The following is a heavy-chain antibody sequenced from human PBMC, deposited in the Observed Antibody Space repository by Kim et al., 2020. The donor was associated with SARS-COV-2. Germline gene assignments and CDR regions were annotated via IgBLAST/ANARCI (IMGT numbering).Heavy chain of an antibody. J-gene: IGHJ6*02. CDR2: ISWNSGSI. D-gene: IGHD2-8*02. CDR1: GFTFDDYA. CDR3: AKDISGYWVYYYGMDV. Sequence: GGSLRLSCAASGFTFDDYAMHWVRQAPGKGLEWVSGISWNSGSIGYADSVKGRFTISRDNAKNSLYLQMNSLRAEDTALYYCAKDISGYWVYYYGMDVWGQGTTVTVSS. V-gene: IGHV3-9*01.